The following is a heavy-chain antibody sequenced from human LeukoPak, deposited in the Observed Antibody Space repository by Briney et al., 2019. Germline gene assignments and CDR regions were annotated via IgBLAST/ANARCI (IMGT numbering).Heavy chain of an antibody. J-gene: IGHJ6*03. CDR3: ARSGTMVTYYYYYMDV. D-gene: IGHD4/OR15-4a*01. CDR2: IRYDGSNK. Sequence: GGSLRLSCAASGFTFSSYGMHWVRQAPGKGLEWVAFIRYDGSNKYYADSVKGRFTISRDNSKNTLYLQMNSLRAEDTAVYYCARSGTMVTYYYYYMDVWGKGTTVTVSS. CDR1: GFTFSSYG. V-gene: IGHV3-30*02.